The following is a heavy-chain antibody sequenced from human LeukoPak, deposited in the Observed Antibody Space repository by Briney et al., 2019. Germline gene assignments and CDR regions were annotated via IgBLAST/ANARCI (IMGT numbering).Heavy chain of an antibody. CDR3: ARGYCSGASCYHFDS. V-gene: IGHV1-2*02. Sequence: VKVSCKASGYRFSDYYMHWVRQAPGQGLQWRGWVNSNSGGTHYAQKFDGRVSMTSDTSISTAYMELSRLKSDDTALYYCARGYCSGASCYHFDSWGQGTLVTVST. CDR2: VNSNSGGT. J-gene: IGHJ4*02. CDR1: GYRFSDYY. D-gene: IGHD2-15*01.